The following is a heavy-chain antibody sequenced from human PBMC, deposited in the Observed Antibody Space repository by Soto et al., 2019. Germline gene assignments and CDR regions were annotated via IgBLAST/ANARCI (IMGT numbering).Heavy chain of an antibody. V-gene: IGHV3-23*01. J-gene: IGHJ4*02. D-gene: IGHD5-12*01. Sequence: GSRRLSCAASGFTFSSYAMTWVRQAPGKGLEWVSAISYSGVSTYYADSVKGRSTISRDSSENTLSLQMNSLRVDDTAVYYCARTRGYSDYDLDYWGQGTLVTVSS. CDR2: ISYSGVST. CDR3: ARTRGYSDYDLDY. CDR1: GFTFSSYA.